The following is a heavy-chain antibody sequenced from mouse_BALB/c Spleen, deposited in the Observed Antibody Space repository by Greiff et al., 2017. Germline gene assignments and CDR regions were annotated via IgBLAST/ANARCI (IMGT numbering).Heavy chain of an antibody. CDR3: TVHYYGPAWFAY. J-gene: IGHJ3*01. CDR1: GFTFSSYW. V-gene: IGHV6-6*02. CDR2: IRLKSDNYAT. D-gene: IGHD1-2*01. Sequence: DVKLVESGGGLVQPGGSMKLSCVASGFTFSSYWMSWVRQSPEKGLEWVAEIRLKSDNYATHYAESVKGKFTISRDDSKSRLYLQMNSLRAEDTGIYYCTVHYYGPAWFAYWGQGTLVTVSA.